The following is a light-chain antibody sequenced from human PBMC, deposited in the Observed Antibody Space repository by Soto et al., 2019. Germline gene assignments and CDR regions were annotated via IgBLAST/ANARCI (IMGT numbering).Light chain of an antibody. Sequence: DIVMTQTPLCSPVTLGQPASISCMSSQSLVHSDGNTYLSCLQQRPGQAPRLLIYKSSNRFCGVQDRFSGSGAGTDFTLEISRVEAEGVWVYSCMQATQFPWPFGLVTKLEI. CDR2: KSS. V-gene: IGKV2-24*01. J-gene: IGKJ2*01. CDR1: QSLVHSDGNTY. CDR3: MQATQFPWP.